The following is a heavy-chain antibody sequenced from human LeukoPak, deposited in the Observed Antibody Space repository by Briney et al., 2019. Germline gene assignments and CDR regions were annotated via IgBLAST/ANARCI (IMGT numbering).Heavy chain of an antibody. CDR2: IYSSGST. J-gene: IGHJ4*02. CDR3: ARGVEMATPYYFDL. D-gene: IGHD5-24*01. V-gene: IGHV4-4*07. Sequence: KPSETLSLTCTVSGGSISSYYWSWIRQPAGKGLEWIGRIYSSGSTTYNPSLKSRVTMSVDMSKNHFSLKLSSVTAADTAMYYCARGVEMATPYYFDLWGQGTLVTVSS. CDR1: GGSISSYY.